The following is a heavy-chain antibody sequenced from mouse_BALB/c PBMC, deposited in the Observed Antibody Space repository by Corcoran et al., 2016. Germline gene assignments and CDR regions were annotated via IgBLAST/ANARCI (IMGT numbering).Heavy chain of an antibody. Sequence: EVQLQQSGPELVKPGASVKMSCKASGYTFTSYVMHWVKQKPGQGLEWIGYINPYNDGTKYNEKFKGKATLTSDKSSSTAYMELSSLTSEDSAVYYCARPSSYYAMDYWGQGTSVTVSS. CDR1: GYTFTSYV. J-gene: IGHJ4*01. V-gene: IGHV1S136*01. CDR3: ARPSSYYAMDY. CDR2: INPYNDGT.